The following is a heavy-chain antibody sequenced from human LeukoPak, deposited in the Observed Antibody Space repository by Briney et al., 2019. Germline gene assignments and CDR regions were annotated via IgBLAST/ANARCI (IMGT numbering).Heavy chain of an antibody. J-gene: IGHJ6*02. CDR1: GFTFSSYS. CDR2: ISSSSSYI. CDR3: ARDQSDRLFGYYYYGMDV. Sequence: GSLRLSCAASGFTFSSYSMNWVRQAPGKGLEWVSYISSSSSYIYYADSVKGRFTISRDNAKNSLYLQMNSLRAEDTAVYYCARDQSDRLFGYYYYGMDVWGQGTTVTVSS. V-gene: IGHV3-21*05. D-gene: IGHD2-21*01.